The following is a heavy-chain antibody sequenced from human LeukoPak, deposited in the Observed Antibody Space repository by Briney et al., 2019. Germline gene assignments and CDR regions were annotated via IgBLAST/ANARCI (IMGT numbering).Heavy chain of an antibody. D-gene: IGHD3-16*01. V-gene: IGHV3-23*01. Sequence: GGSLRLSCAASGFTFRTYSMNWVRQAPGKGLEWVSGIYGSGEGQTFYADSVRGRFTISRDDSRNLVFLHMDNLRVEDTALYYCAKDVKSDGVWDIDHWGQGTLVTVSS. CDR3: AKDVKSDGVWDIDH. CDR1: GFTFRTYS. CDR2: IYGSGEGQT. J-gene: IGHJ4*02.